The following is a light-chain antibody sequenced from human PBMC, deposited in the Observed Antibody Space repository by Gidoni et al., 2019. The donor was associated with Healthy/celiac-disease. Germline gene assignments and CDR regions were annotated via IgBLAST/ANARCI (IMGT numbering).Light chain of an antibody. J-gene: IGKJ2*01. CDR1: QSLVYSDGTTS. CDR3: MQGTHWPRT. CDR2: KVP. V-gene: IGKV2-30*01. Sequence: DVLMTHSPLSLPVTLGQPASISCTSRQSLVYSDGTTSLNWFQQRPGQSPRLLFSKVPNPDPGAPDRFSSSWSGADFPMKISRVEAEDVGVYYRMQGTHWPRTFGQGTKLEIK.